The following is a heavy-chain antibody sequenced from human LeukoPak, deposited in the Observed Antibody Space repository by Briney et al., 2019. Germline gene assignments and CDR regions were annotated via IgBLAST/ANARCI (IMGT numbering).Heavy chain of an antibody. CDR1: GYTFTGYY. Sequence: ASVKVSCKASGYTFTGYYMHWVRQAPGQGLEWMGWINPNSGGTNYAQNFQGRVTMTRDTFISTAYNELSRLRSDDTAVYYCARGDGYNAVEIDWWGQGTLVTVSS. J-gene: IGHJ4*02. V-gene: IGHV1-2*02. CDR3: ARGDGYNAVEIDW. D-gene: IGHD5-24*01. CDR2: INPNSGGT.